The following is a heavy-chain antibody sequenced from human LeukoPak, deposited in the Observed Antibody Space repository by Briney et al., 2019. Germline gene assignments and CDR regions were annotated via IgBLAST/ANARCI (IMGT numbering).Heavy chain of an antibody. CDR3: AREVYSGSYPQAAFDI. CDR2: ISSSSSYI. D-gene: IGHD1-26*01. CDR1: GFTFSSYS. V-gene: IGHV3-21*01. J-gene: IGHJ3*02. Sequence: AGGSLRLSCAASGFTFSSYSMNWVRQAPGKGLEWVSSISSSSSYIYYADSVKGRFTISRDNAKNSLYLQMNSLRAEDTAVYYCAREVYSGSYPQAAFDIWGQGTMVTVSS.